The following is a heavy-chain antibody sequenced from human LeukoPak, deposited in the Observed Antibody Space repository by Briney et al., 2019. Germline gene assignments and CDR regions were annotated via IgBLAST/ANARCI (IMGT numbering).Heavy chain of an antibody. Sequence: SGTLSHTCAVSGGSISSYYWSWIRQPPGKGLEWIGYIYYSGSTNYNPSFKSRVTVSVDTSKNQFSLKLSSVTAADTAVYYCARVHGDYPYYFDYWGQGTLVTVSS. J-gene: IGHJ4*02. CDR2: IYYSGST. V-gene: IGHV4-59*01. CDR3: ARVHGDYPYYFDY. D-gene: IGHD4-17*01. CDR1: GGSISSYY.